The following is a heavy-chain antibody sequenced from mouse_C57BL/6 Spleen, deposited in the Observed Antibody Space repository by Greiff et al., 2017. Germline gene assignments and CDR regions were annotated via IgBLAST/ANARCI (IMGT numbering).Heavy chain of an antibody. V-gene: IGHV14-4*01. CDR2: IDPENGDT. CDR3: TTKEYPAWFAY. J-gene: IGHJ3*01. D-gene: IGHD1-3*01. Sequence: VQLKQPGAELVRPGASVKLSCTASGFNIKDDYMHWVKQRPEQGLEWIGWIDPENGDTEYASKFQGKATITADTSSNTAYLQLSSLTSEDTADYCCTTKEYPAWFAYWGQGTLVTVSA. CDR1: GFNIKDDY.